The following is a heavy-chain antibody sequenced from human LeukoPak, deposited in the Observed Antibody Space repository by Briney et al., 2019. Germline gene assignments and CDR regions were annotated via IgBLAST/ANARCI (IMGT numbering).Heavy chain of an antibody. J-gene: IGHJ4*02. CDR1: GFTFSSYS. CDR3: ARDFELGGYFDY. V-gene: IGHV3-21*01. D-gene: IGHD7-27*01. CDR2: ISSSSSYI. Sequence: VGSLRLSCAASGFTFSSYSMNWVRQAPGKGLEWVSFISSSSSYIYYADSMKGRFTISRDNAKNSLYLHMNSLRAEDTAVYYCARDFELGGYFDYWGQGTLVTVSS.